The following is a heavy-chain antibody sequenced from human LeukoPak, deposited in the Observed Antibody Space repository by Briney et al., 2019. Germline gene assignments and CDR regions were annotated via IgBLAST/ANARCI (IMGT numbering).Heavy chain of an antibody. J-gene: IGHJ4*02. CDR2: IYHSGST. D-gene: IGHD1-14*01. Sequence: PSETLSLTCAVYGGSFSGYYWSWIRQPPGKGLEWIGEIYHSGSTNYNPSLKSRVTISVDKSKNQFSLKLSSVTAADTAVYYCARDSITGTYRFDSWGQGTLVTVSS. CDR1: GGSFSGYY. CDR3: ARDSITGTYRFDS. V-gene: IGHV4-34*01.